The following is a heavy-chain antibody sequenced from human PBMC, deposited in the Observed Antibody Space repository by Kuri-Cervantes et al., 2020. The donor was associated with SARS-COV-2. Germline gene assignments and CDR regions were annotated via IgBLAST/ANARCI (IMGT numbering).Heavy chain of an antibody. CDR1: GFTSSSYA. J-gene: IGHJ4*02. CDR3: ALRNYDSSGYWEYFDY. Sequence: ETLSPTCQASGFTSSSYAMSWVRQAQGKGLEWVSTISGDSGITYSADSVKGRFTISRDSSKKTVHLQMNRLRPEDTAVYFCALRNYDSSGYWEYFDYWGQGTLVTVSS. D-gene: IGHD3-22*01. CDR2: ISGDSGIT. V-gene: IGHV3-23*01.